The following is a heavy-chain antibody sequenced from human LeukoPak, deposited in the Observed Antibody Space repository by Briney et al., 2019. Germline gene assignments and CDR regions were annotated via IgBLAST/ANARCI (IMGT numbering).Heavy chain of an antibody. J-gene: IGHJ4*02. Sequence: GGSLRLSCAASGFNVSSSYINWVRQAPGKGLEWVSVIYSDGSTKCADSVKARFTISRDNSRNTVYLQMKTLRVEDTAVYYCARGTLDNWGQGTLVTVSS. CDR1: GFNVSSSY. CDR2: IYSDGST. CDR3: ARGTLDN. D-gene: IGHD3/OR15-3a*01. V-gene: IGHV3-53*01.